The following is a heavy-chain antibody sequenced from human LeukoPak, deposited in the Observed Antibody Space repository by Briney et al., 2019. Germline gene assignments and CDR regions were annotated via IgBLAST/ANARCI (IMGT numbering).Heavy chain of an antibody. CDR2: IYYSGST. CDR3: ARVGSGWYYFDY. V-gene: IGHV4-59*01. D-gene: IGHD6-19*01. Sequence: SETLSLTCTVSGGSISSYYWSWIRQPPGKGLEWIGNIYYSGSTSYNPSLKSRVTISEDTSKNQFSLKLSSVTAADTAVYYCARVGSGWYYFDYWGQGTLVTASS. J-gene: IGHJ4*02. CDR1: GGSISSYY.